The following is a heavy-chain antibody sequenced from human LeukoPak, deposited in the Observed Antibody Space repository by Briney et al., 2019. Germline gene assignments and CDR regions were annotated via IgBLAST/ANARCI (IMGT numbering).Heavy chain of an antibody. CDR2: IPYDGSNK. D-gene: IGHD2-21*02. CDR3: AKSVTMDV. J-gene: IGHJ6*02. CDR1: GFTFSSYG. V-gene: IGHV3-30*18. Sequence: GRSLRLSCAASGFTFSSYGMHWVRQAPGKGLEWVAVIPYDGSNKYYADSVKGRFTISRDNSKNTLYLQMNSLRAEDTAVYYCAKSVTMDVWGQGTTVTVSS.